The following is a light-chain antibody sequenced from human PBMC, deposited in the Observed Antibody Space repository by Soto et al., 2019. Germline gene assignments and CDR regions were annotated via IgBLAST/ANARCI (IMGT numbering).Light chain of an antibody. CDR2: GAS. CDR3: QQYASSRFT. V-gene: IGKV3-20*01. Sequence: EIVLTQSPGTLSLSPGERATLSCRASQSVSSTYLAWYQQKPGQAPRLLIYGASSRATGIPDRFSGSGSGTDFTLTISRLEPEDFAGYYCQQYASSRFTFGPGTKVDIK. CDR1: QSVSSTY. J-gene: IGKJ3*01.